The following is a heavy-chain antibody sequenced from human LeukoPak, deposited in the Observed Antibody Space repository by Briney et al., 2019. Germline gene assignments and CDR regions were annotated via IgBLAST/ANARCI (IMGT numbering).Heavy chain of an antibody. CDR2: IYYSGST. CDR1: GGSFSGYY. D-gene: IGHD2/OR15-2a*01. J-gene: IGHJ4*02. CDR3: ARGNTEGFDY. V-gene: IGHV4-59*01. Sequence: SETLSLTCAVYGGSFSGYYWSWIRQPPGKGLEWIGYIYYSGSTNYNPSLKSRVTISVDTSKNQFSLKLSSVTAAGTAVYYCARGNTEGFDYWGQGTLVTVSS.